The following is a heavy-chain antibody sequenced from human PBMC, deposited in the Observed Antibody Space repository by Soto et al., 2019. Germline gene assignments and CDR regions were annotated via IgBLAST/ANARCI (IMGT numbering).Heavy chain of an antibody. V-gene: IGHV1-69*04. Sequence: SVKVSCKASGGTFSSYTISWVRQAPGQGLEWMGRIIPILGIANYAQKFQGRVTITADKSTSTAYMELSSLRSEDTAVYYCARERGCSGGSCYPNFDYWGQGTLVTVSS. CDR1: GGTFSSYT. CDR2: IIPILGIA. D-gene: IGHD2-15*01. CDR3: ARERGCSGGSCYPNFDY. J-gene: IGHJ4*02.